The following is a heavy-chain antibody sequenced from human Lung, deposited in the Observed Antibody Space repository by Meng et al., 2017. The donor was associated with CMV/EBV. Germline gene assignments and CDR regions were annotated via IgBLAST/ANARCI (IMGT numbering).Heavy chain of an antibody. CDR3: ARRGIVASYYFDY. J-gene: IGHJ4*02. CDR2: IYPGDSDT. Sequence: EXXKISCAASGFSFTSYWIGWVRQMPGKGLEWMGIIYPGDSDTRYSPSFQGQVTISADKSISTAYLQWSSLKASDTAMYYCARRGIVASYYFDYWGQGTLVTVSS. D-gene: IGHD1-26*01. V-gene: IGHV5-51*01. CDR1: GFSFTSYW.